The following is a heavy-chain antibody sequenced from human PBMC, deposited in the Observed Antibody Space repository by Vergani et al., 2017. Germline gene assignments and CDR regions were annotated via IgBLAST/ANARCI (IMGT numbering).Heavy chain of an antibody. V-gene: IGHV4-34*01. CDR3: ASLFLGYCSGGSCYSYWFDP. J-gene: IGHJ5*02. D-gene: IGHD2-15*01. CDR1: GGSFSGYY. Sequence: QVQLQQWGAGLLKPSETLSLTCAVYGGSFSGYYWSWIRQPPGKGLEWIGEINHSGSTNYNPSLKSRVTISVDTSKNQFSLKLSSVTAADTAVYYCASLFLGYCSGGSCYSYWFDPWGQGTLVTVSS. CDR2: INHSGST.